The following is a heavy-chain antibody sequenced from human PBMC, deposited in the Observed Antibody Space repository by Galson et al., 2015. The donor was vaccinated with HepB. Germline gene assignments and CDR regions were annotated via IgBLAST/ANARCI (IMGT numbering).Heavy chain of an antibody. V-gene: IGHV3-11*01. CDR2: ISSSGSTI. J-gene: IGHJ6*02. Sequence: SLRLSCAASGFTFSDYYMSWIRQAPGKGLEWVSYISSSGSTIYYADSVKGRFTISRDNAKNSLYLQMNSLRAEDTAVYYCARDVENDFWSGYIIHYGMDVWGQGTTVTVSS. CDR1: GFTFSDYY. CDR3: ARDVENDFWSGYIIHYGMDV. D-gene: IGHD3-3*01.